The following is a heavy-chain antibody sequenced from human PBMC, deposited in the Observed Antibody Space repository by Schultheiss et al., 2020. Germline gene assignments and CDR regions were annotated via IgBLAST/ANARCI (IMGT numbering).Heavy chain of an antibody. CDR1: GFTFSDYY. CDR2: ISSLGTTI. Sequence: GESLKISCAASGFTFSDYYMNWIRQAPGKGLEWVAYISSLGTTIYYADSVKGRFTISRDNARNSLFLQMNTLRAEDTALYYCARGKDNWNYVNVFDYWGQGTLVTVSS. D-gene: IGHD1-7*01. J-gene: IGHJ4*02. CDR3: ARGKDNWNYVNVFDY. V-gene: IGHV3-11*01.